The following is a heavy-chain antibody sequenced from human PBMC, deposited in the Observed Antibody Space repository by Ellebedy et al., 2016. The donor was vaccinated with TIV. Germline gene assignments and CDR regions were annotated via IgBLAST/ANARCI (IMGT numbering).Heavy chain of an antibody. CDR2: IYFSGRT. J-gene: IGHJ4*02. CDR3: ARSCSPSCWECLEY. V-gene: IGHV4-59*01. CDR1: GGSISGYY. D-gene: IGHD2-2*01. Sequence: SETLSLXXTVSGGSISGYYWSWIRQPPGTGLEWIAYIYFSGRTNYNPSLQSRVTISGDTSKNQFSLKLSSVTAADTAVYFCARSCSPSCWECLEYWGQGVLVTVSS.